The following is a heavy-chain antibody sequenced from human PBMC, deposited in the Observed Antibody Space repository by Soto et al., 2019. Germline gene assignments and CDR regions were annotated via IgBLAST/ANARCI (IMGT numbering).Heavy chain of an antibody. CDR2: IYSSGNT. D-gene: IGHD3-3*01. CDR1: GGAISGYY. Sequence: PSETLSLTCSVSGGAISGYYWTWIRQPAGKGLEWIGRIYSSGNTKYNPSLQSRVTMSLDTSNNQFSLRLTSVTAADTAVYYCARGQRFSDWFDPWGQGTLVTVSS. V-gene: IGHV4-4*07. CDR3: ARGQRFSDWFDP. J-gene: IGHJ5*02.